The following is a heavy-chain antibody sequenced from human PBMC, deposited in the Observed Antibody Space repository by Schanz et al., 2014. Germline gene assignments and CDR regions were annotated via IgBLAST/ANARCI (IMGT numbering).Heavy chain of an antibody. V-gene: IGHV4-4*07. CDR1: GDSMKSHY. J-gene: IGHJ4*02. D-gene: IGHD3-3*01. CDR3: ARVSRGGVFDF. Sequence: QVQLRESGPRLVKPSETLSLNCTVSGDSMKSHYWTWIRQPAGQGLEWVGRIFTGGSSDYNRSFKSRIPISIDTSKKYLSLNLNSVTAADTAFYFCARVSRGGVFDFWGPGILVTVSS. CDR2: IFTGGSS.